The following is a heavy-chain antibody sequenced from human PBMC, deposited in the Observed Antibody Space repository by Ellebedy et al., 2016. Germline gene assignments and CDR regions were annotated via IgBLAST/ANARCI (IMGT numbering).Heavy chain of an antibody. CDR2: INAGNGNT. CDR3: ASHWGPIDSGYQGGYYFDY. Sequence: ASVKVSCKASGYTFTSYAMHWVRQAPGQRLEWMGWINAGNGNTKYSQKFQGRVTITRDTSASTAYMELSSLRSEDTAVYYCASHWGPIDSGYQGGYYFDYWGQGTLVTVSS. CDR1: GYTFTSYA. D-gene: IGHD3-22*01. J-gene: IGHJ4*02. V-gene: IGHV1-3*01.